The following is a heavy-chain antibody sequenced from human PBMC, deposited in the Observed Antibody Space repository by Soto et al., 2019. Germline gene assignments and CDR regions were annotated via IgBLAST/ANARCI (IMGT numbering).Heavy chain of an antibody. Sequence: QVQLVESGGGVVQPGRSPRLSCAASGFTFSSHGMHWVRQAPGKGLEWVTVIWYDGSNKYYADSVKGRFTISRDNSKNTLYLQMNSLRAEDTAVYYCARAYYYDTSAYQNAFDIWGQGTMVTVSS. V-gene: IGHV3-33*01. CDR3: ARAYYYDTSAYQNAFDI. J-gene: IGHJ3*02. D-gene: IGHD3-22*01. CDR2: IWYDGSNK. CDR1: GFTFSSHG.